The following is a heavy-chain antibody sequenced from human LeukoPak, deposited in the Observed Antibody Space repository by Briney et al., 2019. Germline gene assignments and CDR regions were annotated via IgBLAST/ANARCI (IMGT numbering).Heavy chain of an antibody. D-gene: IGHD3-10*01. CDR1: GFPFHNYW. CDR3: ARGLYGSGRRSLMAL. V-gene: IGHV3-7*01. Sequence: PGGPLRLSCVASGFPFHNYWMTWVRQAPGKGLEWVANLDEDEKEIYYVDSVKGRFTISRDNAEKSLYLAMNSLGVEETARYYCARGLYGSGRRSLMALWGPGTLVTVSS. CDR2: LDEDEKEI. J-gene: IGHJ4*02.